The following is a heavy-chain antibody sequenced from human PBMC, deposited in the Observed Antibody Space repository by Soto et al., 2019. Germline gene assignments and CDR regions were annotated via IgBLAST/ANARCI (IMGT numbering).Heavy chain of an antibody. CDR2: ITSNGGNT. Sequence: EVQLVESGGGLVLPGGSLRLSCAASGFTFSSYAMHWVRQAPGKGLECVSAITSNGGNTDYANSVNGRFTISRDNSKNTLYLQMGSLRAEDMAVYYCARRIPFGYGMDVWGQGTTVTVSS. V-gene: IGHV3-64*01. D-gene: IGHD2-21*01. J-gene: IGHJ6*02. CDR3: ARRIPFGYGMDV. CDR1: GFTFSSYA.